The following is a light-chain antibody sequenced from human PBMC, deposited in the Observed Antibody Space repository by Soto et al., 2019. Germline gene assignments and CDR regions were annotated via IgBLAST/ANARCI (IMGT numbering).Light chain of an antibody. J-gene: IGKJ4*01. CDR3: QQYDTLPLT. CDR1: QDINNY. V-gene: IGKV1-33*01. Sequence: DIPMTQSPSSLSASVGERVTISCQASQDINNYLNWYQQKPGKAPKLLIYDASDLETGVPSRFSGSGSGTDFSFTISNLQPEDAATYYCQQYDTLPLTFGGGTRLEIK. CDR2: DAS.